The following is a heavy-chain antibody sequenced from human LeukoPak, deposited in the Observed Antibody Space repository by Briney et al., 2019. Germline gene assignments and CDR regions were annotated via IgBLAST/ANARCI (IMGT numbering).Heavy chain of an antibody. D-gene: IGHD3-3*01. CDR2: IYHSGST. Sequence: PSQTLSLTCAVSGGSISSGGYSWSWIRQPAGKGLEWIVYIYHSGSTYYNPSLKSRVTISVDRSKNQFSLKLSSVTAADTAVYYCARALSDFWSGYPPRYYFDYWGQGTLVTVSS. V-gene: IGHV4-30-2*01. J-gene: IGHJ4*02. CDR3: ARALSDFWSGYPPRYYFDY. CDR1: GGSISSGGYS.